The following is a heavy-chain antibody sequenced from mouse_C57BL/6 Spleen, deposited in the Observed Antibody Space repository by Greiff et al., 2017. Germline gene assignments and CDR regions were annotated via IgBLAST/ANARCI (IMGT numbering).Heavy chain of an antibody. Sequence: EVKLVESGGGLVKPGGSLKLSCAASGFTFSDYGMHWVRQAPEKRLEWVAYISSGSSTIYYADTVKGRFTISRDNAKNTLFLQMTSLRSEDTAMYYCADDYRYAMDYWGQGTSVTVSS. CDR3: ADDYRYAMDY. J-gene: IGHJ4*01. V-gene: IGHV5-17*01. CDR1: GFTFSDYG. D-gene: IGHD2-4*01. CDR2: ISSGSSTI.